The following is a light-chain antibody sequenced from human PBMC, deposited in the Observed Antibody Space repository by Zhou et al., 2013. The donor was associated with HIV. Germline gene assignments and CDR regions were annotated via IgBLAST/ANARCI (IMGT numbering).Light chain of an antibody. CDR1: QTIINY. CDR2: AAS. Sequence: DIQMTQSPSSLSASVGDRVTITCRASQTIINYLNWYQQKPGKAPKVLIYAASSLQGGVPSRFSGSGSGTDFTLTISSLQPEDFASYYCQQSYSTPWTFGQGTKVEIK. CDR3: QQSYSTPWT. J-gene: IGKJ1*01. V-gene: IGKV1-39*01.